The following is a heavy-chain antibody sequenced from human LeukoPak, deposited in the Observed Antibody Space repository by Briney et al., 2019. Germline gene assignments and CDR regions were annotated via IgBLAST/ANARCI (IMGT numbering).Heavy chain of an antibody. Sequence: SETLSLTCAVSGYSISSGYYWGWIRQPPGKGLEWIGSIHHSGSTYYNPSLKSRVTISVDTSKNQFSLKLSSVTAADTAVYYCARHRSGSPVSAFDIWGQGTMVTVSS. V-gene: IGHV4-38-2*01. CDR1: GYSISSGYY. J-gene: IGHJ3*02. CDR3: ARHRSGSPVSAFDI. CDR2: IHHSGST. D-gene: IGHD1-26*01.